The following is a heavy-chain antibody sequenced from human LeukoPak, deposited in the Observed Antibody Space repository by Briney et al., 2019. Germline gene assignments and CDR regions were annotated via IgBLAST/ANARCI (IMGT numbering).Heavy chain of an antibody. D-gene: IGHD3-22*01. V-gene: IGHV3-23*01. Sequence: PGGSLRLSCAASGFTFSSYAMSWVRQAPGKGLEWVSAISGSGGSTYHADSVKGRFTISRDNSKNTLYLQMNSLRAEDTAVYYCAKDPTMIVVVIPDYWGQGTLVTVSS. CDR2: ISGSGGST. CDR3: AKDPTMIVVVIPDY. J-gene: IGHJ4*02. CDR1: GFTFSSYA.